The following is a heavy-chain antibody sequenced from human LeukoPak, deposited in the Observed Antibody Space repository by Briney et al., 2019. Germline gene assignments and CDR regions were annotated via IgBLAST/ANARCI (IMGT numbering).Heavy chain of an antibody. J-gene: IGHJ4*02. CDR3: ARGEVATLTPLD. D-gene: IGHD5-24*01. Sequence: GASVKVSCKASGYTFTSYDINWVRQATGQGLEWMGWMNPNSGNTGYAPKFQGRVTMTRNTSISTAFMELSSLRSEDTAVYYCARGEVATLTPLDWGQGTLVTVSS. V-gene: IGHV1-8*01. CDR2: MNPNSGNT. CDR1: GYTFTSYD.